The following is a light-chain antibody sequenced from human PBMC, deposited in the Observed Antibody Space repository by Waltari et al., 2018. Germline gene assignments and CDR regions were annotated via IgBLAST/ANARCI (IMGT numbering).Light chain of an antibody. CDR1: SSNIGAGYD. Sequence: QSILTQPPSVSGAPGQKVTISCTGGSSNIGAGYDVHWYQQLPGAAPKLLIFVNNNRPAGVPDRFSGSKSGTSASLDITGLQAEDEADYYCQSYDSSLSGSGVFGGGTKLTVL. CDR2: VNN. CDR3: QSYDSSLSGSGV. V-gene: IGLV1-40*01. J-gene: IGLJ3*02.